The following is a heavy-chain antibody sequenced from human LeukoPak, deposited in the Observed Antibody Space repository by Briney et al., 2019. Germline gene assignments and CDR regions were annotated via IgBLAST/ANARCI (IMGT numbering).Heavy chain of an antibody. D-gene: IGHD1-26*01. V-gene: IGHV3-20*04. CDR3: ARVRGSYYTVYYYYYMDV. CDR1: GFTFSSYG. J-gene: IGHJ6*03. Sequence: SGGSLRLSCAASGFTFSSYGMHWVRQAPGKGLEWVSGINWNGGSTGYVDSVKGRFTVSRDSAKNSLYLQMNSLRAEDTALYYCARVRGSYYTVYYYYYMDVWGKGTTVTVSS. CDR2: INWNGGST.